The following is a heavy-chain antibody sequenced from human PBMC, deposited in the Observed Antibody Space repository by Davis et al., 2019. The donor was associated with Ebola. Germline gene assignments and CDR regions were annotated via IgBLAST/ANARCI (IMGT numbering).Heavy chain of an antibody. J-gene: IGHJ5*02. CDR2: INPSGGST. CDR1: GYTFTSYY. V-gene: IGHV1-46*01. CDR3: ARAEYSSGWYQRDWFDP. D-gene: IGHD6-19*01. Sequence: ASVKVSCKASGYTFTSYYMHWVRQAPGQGLEWMGIINPSGGSTSYAQKFQGRVTMTRDTSTSTVYMELSSLRSEDTAVYYCARAEYSSGWYQRDWFDPWGQGTLVTVSS.